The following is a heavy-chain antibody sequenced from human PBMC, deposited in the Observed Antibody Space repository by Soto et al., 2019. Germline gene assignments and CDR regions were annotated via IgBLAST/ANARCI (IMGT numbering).Heavy chain of an antibody. D-gene: IGHD2-21*02. CDR3: ARDEPYCGGDCPVDI. Sequence: QVQLVQSGAEVKKPGSSVKVSCKASGGTFSSYTISWVRQAPGQGLEWMGRIIPILGIANYAQKFQGRVTITAVKSTSTAYMELSSLRSEDTAVYYCARDEPYCGGDCPVDIWGRGTLVTVSS. CDR2: IIPILGIA. J-gene: IGHJ2*01. CDR1: GGTFSSYT. V-gene: IGHV1-69*08.